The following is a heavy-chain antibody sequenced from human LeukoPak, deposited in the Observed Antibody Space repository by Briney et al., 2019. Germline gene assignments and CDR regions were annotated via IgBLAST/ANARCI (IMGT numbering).Heavy chain of an antibody. J-gene: IGHJ4*02. D-gene: IGHD5-12*01. V-gene: IGHV4-38-2*01. CDR1: GYSIISGYF. CDR3: AKSGYDYPPYFDY. Sequence: SETLSLTCAVSGYSIISGYFWGWIRQPPGKGLEWIGTIYHSGSTYYNPSLKSRVTISVDTSKNRFSLKLSSVTAADTAVYFCAKSGYDYPPYFDYWGQGTLVTVSS. CDR2: IYHSGST.